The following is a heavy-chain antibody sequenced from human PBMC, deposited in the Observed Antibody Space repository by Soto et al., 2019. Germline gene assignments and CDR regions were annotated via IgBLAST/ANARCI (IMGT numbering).Heavy chain of an antibody. D-gene: IGHD3-22*01. V-gene: IGHV3-23*01. Sequence: EVQLLESGGGLVQPGGSLRLSCAASGFTFSSYAMSWVRQAPGKGLEWVSAISGSGGSTYYADSVKGRFTITRDNSKNTLYLQMNSLRAEDTAVYYCAANRGYNYDYGMDVWGQGTTVTVSS. J-gene: IGHJ6*02. CDR2: ISGSGGST. CDR3: AANRGYNYDYGMDV. CDR1: GFTFSSYA.